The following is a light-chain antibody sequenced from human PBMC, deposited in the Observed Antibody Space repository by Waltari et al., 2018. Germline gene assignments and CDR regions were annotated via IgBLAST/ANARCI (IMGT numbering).Light chain of an antibody. CDR2: KAS. J-gene: IGKJ2*02. CDR1: QSISSW. V-gene: IGKV1-5*03. Sequence: IQMTQSPSTLSASVGDRVTITCRASQSISSWLAWYQQKPGKAPKLLIYKASSLESGGPSRCSGSGSGTEFTLTISSLQPDDFATYYCQQYNSYSGTFGQGTKLEIK. CDR3: QQYNSYSGT.